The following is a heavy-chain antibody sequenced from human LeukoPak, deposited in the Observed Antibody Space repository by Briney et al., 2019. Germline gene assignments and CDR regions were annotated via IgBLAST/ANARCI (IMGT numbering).Heavy chain of an antibody. Sequence: ASVKVSCKASGYTFTTYDINWVRQATGQGLEWMGWMNPNSGSTGYAQKFQGRVTMTRNTSISTAYMELSSLRSEDTVVYYCARGPNKSDGGNSGSAWFDPWGQGTLVTVSS. D-gene: IGHD4-23*01. CDR2: MNPNSGST. V-gene: IGHV1-8*01. CDR3: ARGPNKSDGGNSGSAWFDP. J-gene: IGHJ5*02. CDR1: GYTFTTYD.